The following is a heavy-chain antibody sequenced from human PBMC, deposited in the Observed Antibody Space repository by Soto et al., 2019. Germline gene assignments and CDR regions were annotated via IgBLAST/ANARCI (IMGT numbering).Heavy chain of an antibody. CDR1: GFTFSSYW. V-gene: IGHV3-7*01. CDR2: IKQDGSEK. D-gene: IGHD3-3*01. J-gene: IGHJ6*03. CDR3: ARETTYYDFWSGYYTAGYYYYYLDV. Sequence: EVQLVESGGGLVQPGGSLRLSCAASGFTFSSYWMSWVRQAPGKGLEWVANIKQDGSEKYYVDSVKDRLTISRDNAKNSLYLQMNSLRAEDTDVYYCARETTYYDFWSGYYTAGYYYYYLDVWGKGTTVTVSS.